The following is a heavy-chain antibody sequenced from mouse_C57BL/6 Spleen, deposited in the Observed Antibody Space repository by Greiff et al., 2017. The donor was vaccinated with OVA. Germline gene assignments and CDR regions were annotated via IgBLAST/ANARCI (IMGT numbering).Heavy chain of an antibody. D-gene: IGHD1-1*01. J-gene: IGHJ3*01. Sequence: EVQVVESGGDLVKPGGSLKLSCAASGFTFSSYGMSWVRQTPDKRLEWVATISSGGSYTYYPDSVKGRFTISRDNAKNTLYLQMSSLKSEDTAMYYCARDNYGFAWFAYWGQGTLVTVSA. CDR1: GFTFSSYG. CDR3: ARDNYGFAWFAY. CDR2: ISSGGSYT. V-gene: IGHV5-6*01.